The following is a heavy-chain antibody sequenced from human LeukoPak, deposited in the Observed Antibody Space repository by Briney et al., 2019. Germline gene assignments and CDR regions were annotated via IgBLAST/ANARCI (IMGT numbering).Heavy chain of an antibody. CDR1: GFTFSSYG. J-gene: IGHJ4*02. CDR2: ISGSGGST. D-gene: IGHD3-10*01. CDR3: ARVVPPTDYGSGSYFWDPYYFDY. V-gene: IGHV3-23*01. Sequence: GGSLRLSCAASGFTFSSYGMSWVRQAPGKGLEWVSAISGSGGSTYYADSVKGRFTISRDNSKNTLYLQMNSLRAEDTAVYYRARVVPPTDYGSGSYFWDPYYFDYWGQGTLVTVSS.